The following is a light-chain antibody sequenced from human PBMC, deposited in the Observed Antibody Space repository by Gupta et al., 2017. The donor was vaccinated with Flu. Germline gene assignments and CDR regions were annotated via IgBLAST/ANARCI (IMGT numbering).Light chain of an antibody. J-gene: IGLJ1*01. CDR2: EVS. Sequence: QSALTQPASVSGSPGQSITISCTGTSSDVGGYNYVSWYQQHPGKAPKLRIYEVSNRPSGVSNRFSGSKSGNTDSLTISGLQAEDEADYDCSSYTSSSTRVFGTGTKVTVL. CDR1: SSDVGGYNY. CDR3: SSYTSSSTRV. V-gene: IGLV2-14*01.